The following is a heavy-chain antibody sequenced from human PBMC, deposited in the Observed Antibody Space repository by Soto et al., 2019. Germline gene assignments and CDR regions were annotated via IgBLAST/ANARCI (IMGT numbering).Heavy chain of an antibody. CDR1: GFTFSSYA. D-gene: IGHD3-10*01. J-gene: IGHJ3*02. Sequence: EVQLLESGGGLVQPGGCLRLSCAASGFTFSSYAMSWVRQAPGKGLEWVSAISGSGGSTYYADSVKGRFTISRDNSKNTLYLQMNSLRAGDTAVYYCAKSLGSVSYYIDDAFDIWGQGTMVTVSS. CDR3: AKSLGSVSYYIDDAFDI. CDR2: ISGSGGST. V-gene: IGHV3-23*01.